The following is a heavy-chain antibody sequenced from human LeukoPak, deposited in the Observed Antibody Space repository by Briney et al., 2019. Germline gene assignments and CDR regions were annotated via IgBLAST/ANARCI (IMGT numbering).Heavy chain of an antibody. CDR3: VRDRFDYALDY. Sequence: PGGSLRLSCAASGFTFSSYAMSWVRQAPGKGLEWVSAISGSGGSTYYADSVKGRFTISRDNAKNSVYLQMDSLRADDTAVYYCVRDRFDYALDYWGQGALVTVSS. V-gene: IGHV3-23*01. J-gene: IGHJ4*02. CDR1: GFTFSSYA. D-gene: IGHD4-17*01. CDR2: ISGSGGST.